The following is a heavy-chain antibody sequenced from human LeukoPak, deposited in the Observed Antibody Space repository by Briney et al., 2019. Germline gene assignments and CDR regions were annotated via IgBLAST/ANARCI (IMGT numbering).Heavy chain of an antibody. Sequence: KSSETLSLTCTVSGGSISSYYWSWIRQPPGKGLEWIGYIYYSGSTNYNPSLKSRVTISVETSKNQFSLKLSSVTAADTAVYYCARHGGGYSSGWYEFWGQGTLVTVSS. V-gene: IGHV4-59*08. D-gene: IGHD6-19*01. CDR1: GGSISSYY. CDR2: IYYSGST. CDR3: ARHGGGYSSGWYEF. J-gene: IGHJ5*01.